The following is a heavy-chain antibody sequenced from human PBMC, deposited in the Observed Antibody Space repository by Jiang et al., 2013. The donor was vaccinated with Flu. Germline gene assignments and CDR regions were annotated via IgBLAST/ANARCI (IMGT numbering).Heavy chain of an antibody. D-gene: IGHD6-19*01. V-gene: IGHV4-38-2*01. J-gene: IGHJ4*02. CDR1: GYSISSGYY. CDR3: ARGGIAVASFDY. Sequence: SGYSISSGYYWGWIRQPPGKGLEWIGYIYYSGSTYYNPSLKSRVTISVDTSKNQFSLKLSSVTAADTAVYYCARGGIAVASFDYWGQGTLVTVSS. CDR2: IYYSGST.